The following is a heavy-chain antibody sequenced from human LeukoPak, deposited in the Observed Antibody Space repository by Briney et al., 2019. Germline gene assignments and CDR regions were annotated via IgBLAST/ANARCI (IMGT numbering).Heavy chain of an antibody. CDR1: GFTVSSNY. Sequence: GGSLRLSCAASGFTVSSNYISWVRQAPGKGLEWVSVIYRGGTTYYADSVKGRFTISRDNSKNTVYLQMNSLRVEDTVVYYCTRDYWFDPWGQGTLVTVSS. CDR3: TRDYWFDP. V-gene: IGHV3-53*01. CDR2: IYRGGTT. J-gene: IGHJ5*02.